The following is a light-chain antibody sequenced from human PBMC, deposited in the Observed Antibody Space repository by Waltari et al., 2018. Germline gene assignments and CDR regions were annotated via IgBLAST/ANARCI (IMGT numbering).Light chain of an antibody. Sequence: DIVMTQSPDSLSVSLGERATINCKSSQRVLYTSNNRNYLAWFHQRPGQPPKRLIYWASTRKSGVPDRFSGAGSGTDFTLTISSLQAEDVGMYYCQQYYSTPWTFGQGTRVEIK. CDR1: QRVLYTSNNRNY. CDR2: WAS. J-gene: IGKJ1*01. CDR3: QQYYSTPWT. V-gene: IGKV4-1*01.